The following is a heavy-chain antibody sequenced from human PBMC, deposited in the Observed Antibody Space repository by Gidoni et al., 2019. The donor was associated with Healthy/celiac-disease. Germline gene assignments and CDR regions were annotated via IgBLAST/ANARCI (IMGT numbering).Heavy chain of an antibody. Sequence: EVHLVESGGGLVQPGRSLRLSCAFSGFTFETYAMPWVRQAAGKGRDGCSGMSWNSGSIGYADSVKGRFTISSDNAKNSLYLQMNSLRADDTALDYCARDNREPYYYYGMDVWGQGTTVTVSS. V-gene: IGHV3-9*01. CDR2: MSWNSGSI. J-gene: IGHJ6*02. CDR3: ARDNREPYYYYGMDV. D-gene: IGHD2-21*02. CDR1: GFTFETYA.